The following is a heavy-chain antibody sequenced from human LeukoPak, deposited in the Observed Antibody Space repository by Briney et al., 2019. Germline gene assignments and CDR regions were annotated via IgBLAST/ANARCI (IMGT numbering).Heavy chain of an antibody. CDR2: INHSGST. Sequence: SETLSLTCAVYGGSFSGYYWSWIRQPPGKGLEWIGEINHSGSTNYNPSLKSRVTISVDTSKNQFSLKLSSVTAADTAVYYCARSIVASANDYWGQGTLVTVSS. J-gene: IGHJ4*02. V-gene: IGHV4-34*01. D-gene: IGHD5-12*01. CDR3: ARSIVASANDY. CDR1: GGSFSGYY.